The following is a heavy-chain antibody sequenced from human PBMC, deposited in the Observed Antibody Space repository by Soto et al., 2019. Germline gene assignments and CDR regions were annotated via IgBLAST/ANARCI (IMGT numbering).Heavy chain of an antibody. CDR3: ARGRIAAAGNWFDP. Sequence: SETLSLTCTVSGGSISRYYWSWIRQPPGKGLEWIGYIYCSGSTNYNPSLKSRVTISVDTSKNQFSLKLSSVTAADTAVYYCARGRIAAAGNWFDPWGQGTLVTVSS. J-gene: IGHJ5*02. D-gene: IGHD6-13*01. CDR1: GGSISRYY. V-gene: IGHV4-59*01. CDR2: IYCSGST.